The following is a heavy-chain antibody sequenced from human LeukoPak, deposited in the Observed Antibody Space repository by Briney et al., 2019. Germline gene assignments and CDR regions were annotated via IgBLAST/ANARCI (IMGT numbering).Heavy chain of an antibody. D-gene: IGHD2-15*01. CDR3: AREYCSGGTCYLPGY. J-gene: IGHJ4*02. V-gene: IGHV3-7*03. CDR1: GFTFSSYW. CDR2: IKQDGSEK. Sequence: PGGPLRLSCAASGFTFSSYWMSWVRQAPGTGLEWVANIKQDGSEKYYVDSVKGRFTISRDNVKNSLYLQMNSLRAEDTVVYYCAREYCSGGTCYLPGYWGQGTLVTVSS.